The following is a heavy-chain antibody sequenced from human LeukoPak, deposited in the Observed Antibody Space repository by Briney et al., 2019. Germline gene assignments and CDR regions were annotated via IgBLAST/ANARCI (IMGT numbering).Heavy chain of an antibody. V-gene: IGHV4-4*07. CDR3: ARVIGSGSYYLGLIDY. CDR1: GGSLSSYY. Sequence: SETLSLTCTVSGGSLSSYYWSWIRQPAGEGLEWIGRIYTSGSTNYNPTLKSRVTISVDTSKNQFSLKLSYVTAADTAVYYCARVIGSGSYYLGLIDYWGQGTLVTVSS. D-gene: IGHD3-10*01. CDR2: IYTSGST. J-gene: IGHJ4*02.